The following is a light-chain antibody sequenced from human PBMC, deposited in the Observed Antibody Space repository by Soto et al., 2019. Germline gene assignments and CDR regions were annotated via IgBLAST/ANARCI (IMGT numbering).Light chain of an antibody. CDR2: GAS. Sequence: EIVLTQSPGTLSWSPGERATLSCRASQSVSSNYLAWYQQKPGQAPRLLIYGASSRATGIPDRFSGSGSGTDFTLTISRLEPEDFAVYYCQQYGSSPLTFGGGTKVEI. CDR1: QSVSSNY. CDR3: QQYGSSPLT. V-gene: IGKV3-20*01. J-gene: IGKJ4*01.